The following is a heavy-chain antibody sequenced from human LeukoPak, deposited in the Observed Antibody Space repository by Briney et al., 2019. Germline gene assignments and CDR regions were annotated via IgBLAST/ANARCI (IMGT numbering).Heavy chain of an antibody. Sequence: SETLSLTCTVSGGSISSGNYYWSWIRQPAGKGLEWIGYIYYSGSTNYNPSLKSRVTISVDTSKNQFSLKLSSVTAADTAVYYCARRLRNYFDYWGQGTLVTVSS. CDR2: IYYSGST. CDR3: ARRLRNYFDY. V-gene: IGHV4-61*10. D-gene: IGHD3-16*01. J-gene: IGHJ4*02. CDR1: GGSISSGNYY.